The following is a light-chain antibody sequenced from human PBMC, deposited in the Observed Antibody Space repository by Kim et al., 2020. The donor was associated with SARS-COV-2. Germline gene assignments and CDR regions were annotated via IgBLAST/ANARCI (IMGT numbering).Light chain of an antibody. Sequence: GEMATLSCRASQSVSSTYLAWYQQTPGQAPRLLIYGASSRATGIPDRFSGSGSGTDFTLTISRLEPEDFAVYYCQHYGSSPPRITFGPGTKVDIK. J-gene: IGKJ3*01. CDR2: GAS. CDR3: QHYGSSPPRIT. V-gene: IGKV3-20*01. CDR1: QSVSSTY.